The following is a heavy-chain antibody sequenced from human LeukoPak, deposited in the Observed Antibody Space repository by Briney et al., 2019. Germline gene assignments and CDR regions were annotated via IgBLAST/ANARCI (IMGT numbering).Heavy chain of an antibody. D-gene: IGHD6-13*01. Sequence: SETLSLTCTVSGGSISSYYWRWIRQPPGKGLEWIGYIYYSGSTNYNPSLKSRVTISVETSKNQSSLKLSSVTAADTAVYYCARSESSWYVNWGQGTLVTVSS. CDR3: ARSESSWYVN. J-gene: IGHJ4*02. CDR1: GGSISSYY. CDR2: IYYSGST. V-gene: IGHV4-59*01.